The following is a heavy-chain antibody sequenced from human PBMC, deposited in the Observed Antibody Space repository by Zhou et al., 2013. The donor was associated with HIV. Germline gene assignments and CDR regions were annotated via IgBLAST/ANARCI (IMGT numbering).Heavy chain of an antibody. CDR2: TVLRLGEV. J-gene: IGHJ1*01. Sequence: QVQLVQSGAEVKKPGSSVKVSCKTSGDTSTSHTVSWVRQVPGHGLEWMGGTVLRLGEVSYAQVFQDRVTITTDDARGTAHMELSSLRCEDTGVYYCARDRRVLSSWYSPEYFQHWGQGTLVTVSS. CDR1: GDTSTSHT. V-gene: IGHV1-69*16. CDR3: ARDRRVLSSWYSPEYFQH. D-gene: IGHD6-13*01.